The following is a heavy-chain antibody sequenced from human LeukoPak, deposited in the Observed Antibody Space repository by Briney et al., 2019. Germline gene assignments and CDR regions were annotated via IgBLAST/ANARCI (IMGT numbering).Heavy chain of an antibody. CDR3: ASWGAGGNS. Sequence: PGGSLRLPCEASGFTFSTYWMNWVRQVPGKGLDWVANINPDGSGKRYVDSVKGRFTIARDNADNSLSLQMNSLRAEDTAVYYCASWGAGGNSWGQGTLVTVSS. D-gene: IGHD3-16*01. CDR2: INPDGSGK. V-gene: IGHV3-7*01. J-gene: IGHJ4*02. CDR1: GFTFSTYW.